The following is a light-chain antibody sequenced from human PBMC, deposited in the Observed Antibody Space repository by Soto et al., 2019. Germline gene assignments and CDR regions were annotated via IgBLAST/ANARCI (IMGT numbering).Light chain of an antibody. V-gene: IGLV2-14*01. CDR3: SSYTTSGTPV. CDR1: SSDVGGYNY. CDR2: EVS. J-gene: IGLJ3*02. Sequence: QSVLTQPASVSGSPGQSITISCTGTSSDVGGYNYLSWYQQNPGKAPKVMIYEVSNRPSGVSNRLSGSKSGNTASLTISGLQAEDEADYYCSSYTTSGTPVFGGGTKLTVL.